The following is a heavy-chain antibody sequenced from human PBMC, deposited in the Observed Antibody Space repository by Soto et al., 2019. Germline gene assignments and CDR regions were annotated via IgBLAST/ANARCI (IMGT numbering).Heavy chain of an antibody. V-gene: IGHV4-30-2*01. CDR2: IYHSGST. CDR3: ASSREVPRGLGELSCSFDY. J-gene: IGHJ4*02. Sequence: PSETLSLTCAVSGGSISSGGYSWSWIRQPPGKGLEWIGYIYHSGSTYYNPSLKSRVTISVDRSKNQFSLKLSSVTAADTAVYYCASSREVPRGLGELSCSFDYWGQGTLVTVSS. CDR1: GGSISSGGYS. D-gene: IGHD3-16*02.